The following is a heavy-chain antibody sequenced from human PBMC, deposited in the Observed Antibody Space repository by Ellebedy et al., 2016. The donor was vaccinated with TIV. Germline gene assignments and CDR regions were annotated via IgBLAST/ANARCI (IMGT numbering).Heavy chain of an antibody. V-gene: IGHV4-39*07. Sequence: MPSETLSLTCTVSGGSITNDGYHWGWIRQTPGRGLEWVGTIHSSGLTCYNPSLKSRVTISADTSKAQVSLKLISVTAADTAIYYCASDSNNIRWFYFWGQGTLVTVSS. CDR1: GGSITNDGYH. CDR2: IHSSGLT. CDR3: ASDSNNIRWFYF. D-gene: IGHD1-14*01. J-gene: IGHJ5*01.